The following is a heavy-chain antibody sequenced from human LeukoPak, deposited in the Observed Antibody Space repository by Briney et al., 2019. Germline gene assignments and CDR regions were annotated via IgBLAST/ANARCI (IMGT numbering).Heavy chain of an antibody. CDR1: GGSFSGYY. V-gene: IGHV4-34*01. CDR3: ARGVYGSGSFDY. CDR2: INHSGST. J-gene: IGHJ4*02. D-gene: IGHD3-10*01. Sequence: PSETLSLTCAVYGGSFSGYYWSWIRQPPGKGLEWIGEINHSGSTNYNPSLKSRVTISVDTSKNQFSLKLSSATAADTAVYYCARGVYGSGSFDYWGQGTLVTVSS.